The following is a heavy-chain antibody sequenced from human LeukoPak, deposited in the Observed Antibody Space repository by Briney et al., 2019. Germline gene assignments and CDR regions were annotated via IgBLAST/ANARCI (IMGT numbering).Heavy chain of an antibody. V-gene: IGHV4-59*01. Sequence: PSETLSLTCTVSGGSISSYYWSWIRQPPGKGLECFGYIYYSGSTNYNLSLKSRVTISVETSKNEFSLKLRSVTAADTAVYYCARVTGYRIEDYFDYWGQGTLVTVSS. J-gene: IGHJ4*02. D-gene: IGHD6-13*01. CDR2: IYYSGST. CDR1: GGSISSYY. CDR3: ARVTGYRIEDYFDY.